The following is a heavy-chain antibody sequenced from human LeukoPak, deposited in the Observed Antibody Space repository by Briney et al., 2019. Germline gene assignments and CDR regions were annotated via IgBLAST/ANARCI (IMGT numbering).Heavy chain of an antibody. CDR1: GCSISSSSYY. D-gene: IGHD6-19*01. V-gene: IGHV4-39*01. CDR3: ARREQWLVLAR. Sequence: PSETLSLTCTVSGCSISSSSYYWGWIRQPPGKGLEWIGSIYYSGSTYYNPSLKSRVTISVDTSKNQFSLKLSSVTAADTAVYYCARREQWLVLARWGQGTLVTVSS. J-gene: IGHJ4*02. CDR2: IYYSGST.